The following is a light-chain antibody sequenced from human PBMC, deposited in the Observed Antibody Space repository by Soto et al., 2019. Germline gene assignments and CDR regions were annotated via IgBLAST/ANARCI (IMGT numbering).Light chain of an antibody. Sequence: QSVLTQPPCASRPPGQSVAISCTGTSSDVGGYNYVSWYQQHPGKAPILMIYEVNKRPSGVPDRFSGSKSGNTASLTVSGLQAEDEADYYCSSYAGSSSVFGTGTKVTVL. V-gene: IGLV2-8*01. J-gene: IGLJ1*01. CDR2: EVN. CDR1: SSDVGGYNY. CDR3: SSYAGSSSV.